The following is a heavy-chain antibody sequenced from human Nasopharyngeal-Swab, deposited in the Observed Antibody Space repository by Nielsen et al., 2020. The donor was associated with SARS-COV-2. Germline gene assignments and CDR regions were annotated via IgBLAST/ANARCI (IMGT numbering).Heavy chain of an antibody. Sequence: GESLKISCAASGFTFSSYAMSWVRQAPGKGLEWVSAISGSGGSTYYADSVKGRFTISRDNSKNMLYLQMNSLRAEDTAVYYCAKSKGMADAFDIWGQGTMVTVSS. CDR2: ISGSGGST. D-gene: IGHD5-24*01. V-gene: IGHV3-23*01. CDR1: GFTFSSYA. J-gene: IGHJ3*02. CDR3: AKSKGMADAFDI.